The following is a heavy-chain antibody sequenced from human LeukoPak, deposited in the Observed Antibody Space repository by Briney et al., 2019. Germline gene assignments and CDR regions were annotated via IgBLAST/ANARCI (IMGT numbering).Heavy chain of an antibody. J-gene: IGHJ6*02. CDR3: AGHQRDYSNSYYYYGMDV. CDR1: GGSISSYY. D-gene: IGHD4-11*01. CDR2: IYYSGST. V-gene: IGHV4-59*08. Sequence: SETLSLTCTVSGGSISSYYWSWIRQPPGKGLEWIGYIYYSGSTNYNPSLKSRVTISVDTSKNQFSLKVSSVTAADTAVYYCAGHQRDYSNSYYYYGMDVWGQGTTVAVSS.